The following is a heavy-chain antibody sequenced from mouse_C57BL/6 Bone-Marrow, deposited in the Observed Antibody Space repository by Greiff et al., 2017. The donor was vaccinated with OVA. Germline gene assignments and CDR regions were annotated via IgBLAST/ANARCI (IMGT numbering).Heavy chain of an antibody. CDR3: ASAVFAY. Sequence: HLHPSFSYLFNPFSSFNLSFNSSFYTFTHYWMQWVKQRPGQGLEWIGEIDPSDSYTNYNQKFKGKATLTVDTSSSTAYMQLNSLTSEDSAVYYCASAVFAYWGQGTLVTVSA. V-gene: IGHV1-50*01. CDR1: FYTFTHYW. J-gene: IGHJ3*01. CDR2: IDPSDSYT.